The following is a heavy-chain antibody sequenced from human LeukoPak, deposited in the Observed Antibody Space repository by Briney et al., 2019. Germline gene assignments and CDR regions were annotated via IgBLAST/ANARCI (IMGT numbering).Heavy chain of an antibody. V-gene: IGHV1-69*13. D-gene: IGHD3-3*01. Sequence: ASVKVSCKASGGTFSSYAISWVRQAPGQGLEWMGGIIPIFGTANYAQKFQGRVTITADESTSTAYMELSSLRSEDTAVYYSAITAGGYDFWSGYNYQNWFGPWGQGTLVTVSS. CDR3: AITAGGYDFWSGYNYQNWFGP. CDR2: IIPIFGTA. J-gene: IGHJ5*02. CDR1: GGTFSSYA.